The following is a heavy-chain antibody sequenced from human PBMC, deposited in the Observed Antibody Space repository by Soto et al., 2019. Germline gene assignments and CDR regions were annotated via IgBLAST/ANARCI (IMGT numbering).Heavy chain of an antibody. CDR3: AREPVGPDYAMDV. V-gene: IGHV3-33*01. CDR1: GFDFSSYG. Sequence: QMQLVESGGGVVQPGTSLRLSCAASGFDFSSYGMHWVRRTPGKGLEWVAVLGFDGGGRYYADSVKGRFTISRDNSKKMLYLQMDSLRAGDTASYYCAREPVGPDYAMDVWGQGTTVTVSS. D-gene: IGHD1-26*01. J-gene: IGHJ6*02. CDR2: LGFDGGGR.